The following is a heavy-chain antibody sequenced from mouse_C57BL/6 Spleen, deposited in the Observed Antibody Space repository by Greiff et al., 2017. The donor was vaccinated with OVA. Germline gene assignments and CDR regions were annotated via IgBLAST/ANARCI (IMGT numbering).Heavy chain of an antibody. CDR3: ARDLGSSYDFDY. J-gene: IGHJ2*01. Sequence: QVQLKQPGAELVRPGSSVKLSCKASGYTFTSYWMHWVKQRPIQGLEWIGNIDPSDSETHYNQKFKDKATLTVDKSSSTAYMQLSSLTSEDSAVYYCARDLGSSYDFDYWGQGTTLTVSS. CDR1: GYTFTSYW. V-gene: IGHV1-52*01. D-gene: IGHD1-1*01. CDR2: IDPSDSET.